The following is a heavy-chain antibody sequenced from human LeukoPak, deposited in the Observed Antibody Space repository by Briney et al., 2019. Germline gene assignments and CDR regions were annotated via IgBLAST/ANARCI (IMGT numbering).Heavy chain of an antibody. CDR1: GHNFTSYG. V-gene: IGHV1-18*04. J-gene: IGHJ4*02. D-gene: IGHD5-18*01. CDR3: ATSRGYSYGDYFDY. Sequence: PSVKVSCTAPGHNFTSYGISWVREAPGQGLKWMGWISAYKGKTNYAQKLQGRVTMTTDTSTSTAYMELRSLRSDDTAVYYCATSRGYSYGDYFDYWGQGTLVTVSS. CDR2: ISAYKGKT.